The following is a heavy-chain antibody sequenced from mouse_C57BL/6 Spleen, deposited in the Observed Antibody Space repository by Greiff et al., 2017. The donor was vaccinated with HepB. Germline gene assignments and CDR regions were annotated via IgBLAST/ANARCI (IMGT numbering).Heavy chain of an antibody. V-gene: IGHV5-17*01. Sequence: VQLKESGGGLVKPGGSLKLSCAASGFTFSDYGMHWVRQAPEKGLEWVAYISSGSSTIYYADTVKGRFTISRDNAKNTLSLQMTSLRSEDTAMYYCARGDYYSSSWGFAYWGQGTLVTVSA. CDR3: ARGDYYSSSWGFAY. J-gene: IGHJ3*01. D-gene: IGHD1-1*01. CDR1: GFTFSDYG. CDR2: ISSGSSTI.